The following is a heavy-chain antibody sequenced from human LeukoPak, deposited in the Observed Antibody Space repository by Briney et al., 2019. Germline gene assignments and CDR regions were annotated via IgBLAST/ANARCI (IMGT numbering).Heavy chain of an antibody. V-gene: IGHV2-5*01. CDR2: IYWNDDK. CDR3: AHSGTVTTPHDAFDI. J-gene: IGHJ3*02. Sequence: GPTLVNPTQALTLTCTFSGFSLSTSGVGVGWIRQPPGKALEWLALIYWNDDKRYSPSLKSRLTITKDTSKNQVVLTMTNMDPVDTATYYCAHSGTVTTPHDAFDIWGQGTMVTVSS. D-gene: IGHD4-17*01. CDR1: GFSLSTSGVG.